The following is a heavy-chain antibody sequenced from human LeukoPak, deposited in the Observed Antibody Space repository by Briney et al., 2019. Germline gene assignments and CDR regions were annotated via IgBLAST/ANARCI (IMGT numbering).Heavy chain of an antibody. CDR3: ARSTVGATPDAFDI. V-gene: IGHV4-4*07. Sequence: SETLSLTCTVSGGSISSYYWSWIRQPAGKGLEWIGRIYTSGSTNYDPSLKSRVTMSVDTSKNQFSLKLSSVTAAGTAVYYCARSTVGATPDAFDIWGQGTMVTVSS. CDR2: IYTSGST. J-gene: IGHJ3*02. D-gene: IGHD1-26*01. CDR1: GGSISSYY.